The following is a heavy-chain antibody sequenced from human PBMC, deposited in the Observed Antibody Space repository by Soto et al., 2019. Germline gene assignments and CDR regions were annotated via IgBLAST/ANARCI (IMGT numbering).Heavy chain of an antibody. Sequence: EVQLVESGGGLVQPGRSLRLSCAASGFTFDDYAMHWVRQAPGKGLEWVSGMSWNSGSIGYADSVKGRFTISRDNAKNSLYLQMNSLRAEDTALYYCAKGLPDDYYGSGSYVGYFDYWGQGTLVTVSS. D-gene: IGHD3-10*01. J-gene: IGHJ4*02. CDR1: GFTFDDYA. V-gene: IGHV3-9*01. CDR2: MSWNSGSI. CDR3: AKGLPDDYYGSGSYVGYFDY.